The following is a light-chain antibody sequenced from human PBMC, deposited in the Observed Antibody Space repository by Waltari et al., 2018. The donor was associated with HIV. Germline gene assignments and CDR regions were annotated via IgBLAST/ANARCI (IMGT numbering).Light chain of an antibody. Sequence: DIPMTQSPSSLSASVVDRVTITCRSGQTIGNSLNWYQQKPGKAPKLLINAAFHLQSAVASRFSGSGSGTEFSLTITGLQPEDFAAYFCQQSYSTPWTFGQGTRVEIK. V-gene: IGKV1-39*01. J-gene: IGKJ1*01. CDR3: QQSYSTPWT. CDR2: AAF. CDR1: QTIGNS.